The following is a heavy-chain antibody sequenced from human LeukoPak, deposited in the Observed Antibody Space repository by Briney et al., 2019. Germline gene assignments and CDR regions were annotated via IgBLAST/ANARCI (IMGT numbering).Heavy chain of an antibody. V-gene: IGHV3-23*01. CDR2: ISGSGGST. D-gene: IGHD3-16*02. CDR1: GFSFTGYA. J-gene: IGHJ4*02. Sequence: GRSLRLSCAASGFSFTGYAMSWVRQAPGKGLEWVSAISGSGGSTYYADSVKGRFTISRDNSKNTLYLQMNSLRAEDTAVYYCAKDGEGITFGGVIVLSLAYWGQGTLVTVSS. CDR3: AKDGEGITFGGVIVLSLAY.